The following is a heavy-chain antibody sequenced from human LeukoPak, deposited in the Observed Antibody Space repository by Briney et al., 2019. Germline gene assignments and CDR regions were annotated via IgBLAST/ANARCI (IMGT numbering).Heavy chain of an antibody. CDR3: ASGHLPVGYFDY. CDR2: IIPIFGTA. J-gene: IGHJ4*02. V-gene: IGHV1-69*13. CDR1: RGTFSGYA. D-gene: IGHD2-2*01. Sequence: GASVKVSFKASRGTFSGYAISWVRQAPGQGLEWMGGIIPIFGTANYAQKFQGRVTITADESTSTAYMELSSLRSEDTAVYYCASGHLPVGYFDYWGQGTLVTVSS.